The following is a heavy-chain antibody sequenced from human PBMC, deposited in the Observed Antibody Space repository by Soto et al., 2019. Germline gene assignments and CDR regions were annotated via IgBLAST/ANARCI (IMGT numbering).Heavy chain of an antibody. CDR2: INPFFKGI. V-gene: IGHV1-69*01. Sequence: QVQLVQSGAEVKMPGSSVKVSCKASGGTFNSDAISWLRQAPGQGLEWMGGINPFFKGINYAQKFQGRVTITADDSTSTAYMELSSLRSEDTAVYYCARDVSINYYDRTFYYYAIDVWGQGTTVTVSS. CDR1: GGTFNSDA. CDR3: ARDVSINYYDRTFYYYAIDV. J-gene: IGHJ6*02. D-gene: IGHD3-16*01.